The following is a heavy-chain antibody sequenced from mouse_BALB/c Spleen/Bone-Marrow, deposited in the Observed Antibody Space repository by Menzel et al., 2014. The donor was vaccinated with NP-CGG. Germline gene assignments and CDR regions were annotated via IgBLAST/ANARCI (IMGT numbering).Heavy chain of an antibody. CDR2: IDPANGNT. CDR3: VTTHSSCVFAY. CDR1: GFNIKDTY. D-gene: IGHD3-1*01. V-gene: IGHV14-3*02. Sequence: VQLQQSGAELVKPGASVKLSCTASGFNIKDTYMHWVKQRPEQGLEWIGRIDPANGNTNYDPKFQDKATITADTSSNTAVLQLSILTSEDTAVYYVVTTHSSCVFAYWGQGTPVTVSA. J-gene: IGHJ3*01.